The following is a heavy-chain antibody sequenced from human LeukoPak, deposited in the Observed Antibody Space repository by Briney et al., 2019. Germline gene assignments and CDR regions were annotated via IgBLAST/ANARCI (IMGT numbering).Heavy chain of an antibody. J-gene: IGHJ4*02. D-gene: IGHD3-10*01. Sequence: GGSLRLSCAASGFTFSNAWMSWVRQAPGKGLDWVGRIKRRTDAGTTDYAATVKGRFTISRDDSKNTLYLQMNRLKTEDTAVYYCTTTYYGSGSYAYWGQGTLVTVSS. CDR1: GFTFSNAW. V-gene: IGHV3-15*01. CDR3: TTTYYGSGSYAY. CDR2: IKRRTDAGTT.